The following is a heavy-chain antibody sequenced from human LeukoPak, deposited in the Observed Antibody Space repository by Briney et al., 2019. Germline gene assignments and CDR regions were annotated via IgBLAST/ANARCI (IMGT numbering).Heavy chain of an antibody. Sequence: SETLSLTCTVSGGSISSYYWSWIRQPPGKGLEWIGEINHSGSTNYNPSLKSRVTISVDTSKNQFSLKLSSVTAADTAVYYCARGGLRFLEWLFPAWFDPWGQGTLVTVSS. J-gene: IGHJ5*02. CDR1: GGSISSYY. CDR2: INHSGST. CDR3: ARGGLRFLEWLFPAWFDP. D-gene: IGHD3-3*01. V-gene: IGHV4-34*01.